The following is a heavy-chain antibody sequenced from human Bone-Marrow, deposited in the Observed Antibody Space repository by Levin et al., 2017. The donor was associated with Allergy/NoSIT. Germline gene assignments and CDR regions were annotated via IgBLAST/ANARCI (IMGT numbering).Heavy chain of an antibody. CDR2: ISYDGSNK. Sequence: SGGSLRLSCAASGFTFSSYGMDWVRQAPGKGLEWVAIISYDGSNKYYADSVKGRFTISRDNSKNTLYLQMNSLRAEDTAVYYCAKDLPRDCSGGGCYSNGMDVWGQGTTVTVSS. CDR1: GFTFSSYG. D-gene: IGHD2-15*01. J-gene: IGHJ6*02. V-gene: IGHV3-30*18. CDR3: AKDLPRDCSGGGCYSNGMDV.